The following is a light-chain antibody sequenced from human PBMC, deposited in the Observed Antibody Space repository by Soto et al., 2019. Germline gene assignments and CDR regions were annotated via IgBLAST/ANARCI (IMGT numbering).Light chain of an antibody. CDR1: QDIRNS. CDR2: DAS. Sequence: DIQMTQFPSSLSASVGDRVTITCQASQDIRNSLNWYQQKPGRAPKLLIYDASNVETGVPSRFSGTGSGTHFSFSISSLQPEDFATYYCQQYDYLVTFGQGTRLEIK. CDR3: QQYDYLVT. V-gene: IGKV1-33*01. J-gene: IGKJ5*01.